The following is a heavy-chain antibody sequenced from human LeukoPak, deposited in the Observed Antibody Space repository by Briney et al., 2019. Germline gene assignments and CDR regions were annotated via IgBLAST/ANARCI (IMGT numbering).Heavy chain of an antibody. V-gene: IGHV3-23*01. D-gene: IGHD6-13*01. CDR3: AKPQYDSSWYYFDY. J-gene: IGHJ4*02. CDR1: GFTFSTYA. CDR2: ISGNGVST. Sequence: GGSLRLSCAASGFTFSTYAMSWVRQAPGKGLEWVSTISGNGVSTYYANSVKGRFTISRDDSKNTLWLQMNSLRAEDTALYYCAKPQYDSSWYYFDYWGQGTLVTVSS.